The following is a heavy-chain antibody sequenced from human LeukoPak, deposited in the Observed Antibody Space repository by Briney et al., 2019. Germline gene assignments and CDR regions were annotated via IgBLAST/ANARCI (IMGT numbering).Heavy chain of an antibody. D-gene: IGHD2-15*01. V-gene: IGHV3-30*18. CDR1: GFTFSSYG. CDR2: ISYDGSNK. CDR3: AKDHKGYCSGGSCYDWFDP. J-gene: IGHJ5*02. Sequence: GGSLRLSCAASGFTFSSYGMHWVRQAPGKGLEWVAVISYDGSNKYYADSVKGRFTISRDNSKNTLYLQMNSLRAEDTAVYYCAKDHKGYCSGGSCYDWFDPWGQGTLVTVSS.